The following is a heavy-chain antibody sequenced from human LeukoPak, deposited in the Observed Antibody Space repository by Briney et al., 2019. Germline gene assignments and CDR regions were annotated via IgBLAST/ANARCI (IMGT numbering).Heavy chain of an antibody. CDR2: INIGVSDT. V-gene: IGHV3-74*01. D-gene: IGHD4-17*01. CDR3: ARGMATVTGPFDS. J-gene: IGHJ4*02. CDR1: GFTFSSYW. Sequence: GGSLRLSCAASGFTFSSYWMHWVRQAPGKGLMWVSRINIGVSDTLYADSVKGRFTISGDNAKNTLYLQMNSLRAEDTAVYYCARGMATVTGPFDSWGQGTLVTVSS.